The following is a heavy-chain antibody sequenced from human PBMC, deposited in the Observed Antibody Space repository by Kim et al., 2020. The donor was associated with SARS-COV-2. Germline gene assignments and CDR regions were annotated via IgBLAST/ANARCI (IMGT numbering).Heavy chain of an antibody. V-gene: IGHV1-46*01. CDR2: INPSGGST. CDR3: ARDPRFWSGYYSYYYMDV. J-gene: IGHJ6*03. D-gene: IGHD3-3*01. CDR1: GYTFTSYY. Sequence: ASVKVSCKASGYTFTSYYMHWVRQAPGQGLEWMGIINPSGGSTSYAQKFQGRVTMTRDTSTSTVYMELSSLRSEDTAVYYCARDPRFWSGYYSYYYMDVWDKGTTVTVSS.